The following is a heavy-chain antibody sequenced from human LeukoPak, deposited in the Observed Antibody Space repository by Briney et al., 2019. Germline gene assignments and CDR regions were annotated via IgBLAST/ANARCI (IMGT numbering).Heavy chain of an antibody. CDR3: AKVRLHDYVWGSYRPLDH. Sequence: GGSLRLSCTASGFTFGDYAMSWFRQAPGKGLEWLGFVRIKGYRATTEYAASVKGRFAISRDDSKSFAYLQMNSLRAEDTAVYYCAKVRLHDYVWGSYRPLDHWGQGTLVTVSS. J-gene: IGHJ4*02. V-gene: IGHV3-49*03. CDR2: VRIKGYRATT. D-gene: IGHD3-16*02. CDR1: GFTFGDYA.